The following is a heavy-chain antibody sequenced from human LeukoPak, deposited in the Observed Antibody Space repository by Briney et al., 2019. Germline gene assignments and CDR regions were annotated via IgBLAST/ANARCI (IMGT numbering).Heavy chain of an antibody. Sequence: SQTLSLTCTVSGGSISSGDYYWSWIRQPPGKALEWIGYVYYSGSTYCNPSLKSRVTISVDTSENQFSLKLSSVTAADTAVYYCARVVLTSYYIDYWGQGTLVTVSS. CDR3: ARVVLTSYYIDY. D-gene: IGHD1-26*01. CDR1: GGSISSGDYY. CDR2: VYYSGST. J-gene: IGHJ4*02. V-gene: IGHV4-30-4*08.